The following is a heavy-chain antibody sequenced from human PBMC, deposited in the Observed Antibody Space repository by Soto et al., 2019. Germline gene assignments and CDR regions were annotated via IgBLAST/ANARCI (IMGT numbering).Heavy chain of an antibody. V-gene: IGHV1-18*01. CDR1: GYTFTSYG. Sequence: QVQLVQSGAEVKKPGASVKVSCKASGYTFTSYGISWVRQAPGQGLEWMGWISAYNGTTNYAQKLQGRVTMTTDTATSTAYMELRSLRSDDTAVYYCARDWQTKQRWGQNFYYCYGMDVWGQGTTVTVSS. D-gene: IGHD2-8*01. J-gene: IGHJ6*02. CDR3: ARDWQTKQRWGQNFYYCYGMDV. CDR2: ISAYNGTT.